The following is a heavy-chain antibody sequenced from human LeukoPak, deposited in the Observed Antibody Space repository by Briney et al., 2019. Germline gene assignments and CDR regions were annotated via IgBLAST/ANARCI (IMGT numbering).Heavy chain of an antibody. J-gene: IGHJ3*02. Sequence: GASVKVSCRASGDTFSNYAISWLRQAPGQGLEWMGGIIPIFDTPNYAQKLQGRVTMTTDTSTSTAYMELRSLRSDDTAVYYCAREKYPHAFDIWGQGTMVTVSS. CDR2: IIPIFDTP. CDR3: AREKYPHAFDI. D-gene: IGHD2-2*01. V-gene: IGHV1-69*05. CDR1: GDTFSNYA.